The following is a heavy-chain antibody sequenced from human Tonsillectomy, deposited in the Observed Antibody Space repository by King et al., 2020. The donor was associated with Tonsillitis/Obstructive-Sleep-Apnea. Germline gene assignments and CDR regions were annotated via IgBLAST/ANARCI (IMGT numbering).Heavy chain of an antibody. J-gene: IGHJ4*02. V-gene: IGHV4-59*08. CDR3: ARGGWLGYFDY. CDR2: IYYSGST. Sequence: QLQESGPGLVKPSETLSLTCTVSGGSISSYYWSWIRQPPGKGLEWIGYIYYSGSTNYNPSLKSRVTISVDTSKNQFSLKLSSVTAADTAVYYCARGGWLGYFDYWGQGTLVTVSS. CDR1: GGSISSYY. D-gene: IGHD5-24*01.